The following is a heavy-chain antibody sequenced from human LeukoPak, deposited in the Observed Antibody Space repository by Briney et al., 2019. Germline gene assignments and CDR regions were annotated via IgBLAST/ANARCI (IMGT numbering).Heavy chain of an antibody. CDR2: INDSGDKT. CDR1: GLTFRNYA. V-gene: IGHV3-23*01. J-gene: IGHJ3*02. Sequence: QPGGSLRLSCAASGLTFRNYAMSWVRQAPGKGLEWVSAINDSGDKTSYSDSVKGRFTISRDNSKNTLYLQLSSLRAEDTAMFYCARELKVGGITYAFDIWGQGTMVTVSS. CDR3: ARELKVGGITYAFDI. D-gene: IGHD1-26*01.